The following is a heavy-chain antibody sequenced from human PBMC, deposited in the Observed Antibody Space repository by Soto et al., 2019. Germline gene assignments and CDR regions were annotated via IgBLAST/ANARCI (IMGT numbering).Heavy chain of an antibody. Sequence: QVQLVQSGGGLVQPGRSLRLSCAASGFDFNKFGLHWVRQTPGKGLEWVAFMTYEGSHRDHADSVKGRFTVSRDNSKKMLYLQMDSLSPEDTAVYYCAKDVTVAGAPIYNTGLDVWGQGTTVTVTS. CDR3: AKDVTVAGAPIYNTGLDV. V-gene: IGHV3-30*18. CDR1: GFDFNKFG. D-gene: IGHD6-19*01. J-gene: IGHJ6*02. CDR2: MTYEGSHR.